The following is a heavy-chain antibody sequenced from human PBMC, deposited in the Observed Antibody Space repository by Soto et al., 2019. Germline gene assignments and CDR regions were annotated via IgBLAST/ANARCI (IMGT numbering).Heavy chain of an antibody. CDR1: GFTFSNAW. CDR2: IKSKTDGGTT. Sequence: GGSLRLSCAASGFTFSNAWMNWVRQAPGKGLEWVGRIKSKTDGGTTDYAAPVKGRFTISRDDSKNTLYLQMNSLKTEDTAVYYCTTEFQWLVSAFDYWGQGTLVTVSS. J-gene: IGHJ4*02. V-gene: IGHV3-15*07. CDR3: TTEFQWLVSAFDY. D-gene: IGHD6-19*01.